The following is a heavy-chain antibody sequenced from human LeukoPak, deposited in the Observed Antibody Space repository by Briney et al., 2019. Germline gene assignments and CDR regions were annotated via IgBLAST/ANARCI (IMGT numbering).Heavy chain of an antibody. J-gene: IGHJ4*02. CDR1: GGSISSSSYY. CDR3: ARDEGYSSGWYSY. CDR2: IYYSGST. D-gene: IGHD6-19*01. V-gene: IGHV4-61*01. Sequence: SETLSLTCTVSGGSISSSSYYWSWIRQPPGKGLEWIGYIYYSGSTNYNPSLKSRVTISVDTSKNQFSLKLSSVTAADTAVYYCARDEGYSSGWYSYWGQGTLVTVSS.